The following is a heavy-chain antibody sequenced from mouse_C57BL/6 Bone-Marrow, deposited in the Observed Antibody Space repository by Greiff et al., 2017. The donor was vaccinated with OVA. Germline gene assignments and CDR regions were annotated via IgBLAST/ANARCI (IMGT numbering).Heavy chain of an antibody. CDR1: GYTFTSYW. D-gene: IGHD1-1*01. V-gene: IGHV1-72*01. CDR3: ARRSYYGSSYWYFDV. Sequence: QVHVKQPGAELVKPGASVKLSCKASGYTFTSYWMHWVKQRPGRGLEWIGRIDPNSGGTKYNEKFKSKATLTVDKPSSTAYMQLSSLTSEDSAVYYCARRSYYGSSYWYFDVWGTGTTVTVSS. J-gene: IGHJ1*03. CDR2: IDPNSGGT.